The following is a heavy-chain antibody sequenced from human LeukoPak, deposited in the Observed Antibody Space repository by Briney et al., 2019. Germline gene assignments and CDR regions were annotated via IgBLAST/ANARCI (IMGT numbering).Heavy chain of an antibody. CDR1: GGSFSGYY. CDR2: INHSGST. J-gene: IGHJ4*02. V-gene: IGHV4-34*01. CDR3: ARWSLSLAGPDY. Sequence: SETLSLTCAVYGGSFSGYYRSWIRQPPGKGLEWIGEINHSGSTNYKPSLKSRVAISVDTSKNQFSLKLISVTAADTAVYYCARWSLSLAGPDYWGQGTLVTVSS. D-gene: IGHD6-19*01.